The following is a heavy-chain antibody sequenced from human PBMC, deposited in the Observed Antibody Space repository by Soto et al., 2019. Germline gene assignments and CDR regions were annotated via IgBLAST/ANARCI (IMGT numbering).Heavy chain of an antibody. CDR1: CGSFSGYY. D-gene: IGHD6-13*01. CDR3: ARGRGAAAGVNYFDY. V-gene: IGHV4-34*01. J-gene: IGHJ4*02. CDR2: INHSGST. Sequence: QVQLQQWGAGLLKPSETLSLTCAVYCGSFSGYYLSWIRQPPGKGLEWIGEINHSGSTNYNPSFKNRFTIQVATSKNQFSLTLSSVTAADTAVYYCARGRGAAAGVNYFDYWGQGTLVTVSS.